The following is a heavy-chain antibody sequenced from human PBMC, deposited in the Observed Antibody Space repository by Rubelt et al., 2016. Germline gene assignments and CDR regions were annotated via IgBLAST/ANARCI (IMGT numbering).Heavy chain of an antibody. V-gene: IGHV4-59*12. J-gene: IGHJ6*02. CDR1: GGSISSYY. Sequence: GLVKPSETLSLTCTVSGGSISSYYWSWIRQPPGKGLEWIGYVHYSGSTDYNPSLKSRVTISVDTSKKQFSLKVSSVTAADTAGYYCARGVAAAGSSYYYGMDVWGQGTTVTVSS. CDR2: VHYSGST. D-gene: IGHD6-13*01. CDR3: ARGVAAAGSSYYYGMDV.